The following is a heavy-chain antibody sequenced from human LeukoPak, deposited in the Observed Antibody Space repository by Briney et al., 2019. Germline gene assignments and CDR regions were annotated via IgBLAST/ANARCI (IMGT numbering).Heavy chain of an antibody. Sequence: MASETLSLTCTVSGYSISSGYYWGWIRQPPGKGLEWIGTIYHSGSTYYNPSLKSRVTISVDTSKNQFSLKLSSVTAADTAVYYCARSFLRADAFDIWGQGTMVTVSS. V-gene: IGHV4-38-2*02. J-gene: IGHJ3*02. CDR3: ARSFLRADAFDI. CDR2: IYHSGST. CDR1: GYSISSGYY.